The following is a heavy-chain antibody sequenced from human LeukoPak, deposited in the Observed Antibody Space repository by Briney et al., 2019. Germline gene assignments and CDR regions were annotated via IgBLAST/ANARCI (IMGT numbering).Heavy chain of an antibody. J-gene: IGHJ4*02. V-gene: IGHV1-2*02. Sequence: ASVKVSCKTSGYTFTDYYMHWVRQAPGQGLEWMGWINPNSGGTNYAQKFQGRVTMTRDTSISTAYMELSRLRSDDTAVYYCARVGRWLQLLDYWGQGTLVTVSS. D-gene: IGHD5-12*01. CDR2: INPNSGGT. CDR3: ARVGRWLQLLDY. CDR1: GYTFTDYY.